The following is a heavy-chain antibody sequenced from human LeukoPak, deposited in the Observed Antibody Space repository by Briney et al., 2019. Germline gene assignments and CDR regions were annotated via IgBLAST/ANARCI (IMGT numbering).Heavy chain of an antibody. J-gene: IGHJ4*02. V-gene: IGHV4-38-2*02. D-gene: IGHD2-15*01. CDR3: ARDLSYCSGGSCYSSGY. Sequence: SETLSLTCTVSGYSIRSGYYWGWIRQPPGKGLEWIGSIDHSGTTYYIPSLKSRVTISVDTSKDQFSLKLTSVTAADTAVYYCARDLSYCSGGSCYSSGYWGQGTLVTVSS. CDR1: GYSIRSGYY. CDR2: IDHSGTT.